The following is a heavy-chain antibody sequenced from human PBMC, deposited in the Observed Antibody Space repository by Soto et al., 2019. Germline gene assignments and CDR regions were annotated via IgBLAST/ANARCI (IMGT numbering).Heavy chain of an antibody. D-gene: IGHD3-16*01. V-gene: IGHV1-46*01. CDR2: INPSGGST. Sequence: QVQLVQSGAEVKKPGASVKVSCKSSGYTFTSYYIHWVRQAPGQWLEWMGIINPSGGSTSSAQKFQGRVTMTRDTSTSTVYMELSSLRSEDTAIYYCARGGGSYGPPYFDSWGQGTLVTVSS. CDR3: ARGGGSYGPPYFDS. J-gene: IGHJ4*02. CDR1: GYTFTSYY.